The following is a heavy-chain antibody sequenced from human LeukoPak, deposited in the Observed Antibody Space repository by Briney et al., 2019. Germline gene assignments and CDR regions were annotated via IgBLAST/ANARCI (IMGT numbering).Heavy chain of an antibody. CDR2: IRSKANSYAT. CDR3: ARRGVVGSTTEFAFDH. Sequence: QPGGSLKLSCAASGFTFSGSAMHWVRQASGKGLEWVGRIRSKANSYATAYAASVKGRFTISRDDSKNTAYLQMNSLKTEDTAVYYCARRGVVGSTTEFAFDHWGQGTLVTVSS. V-gene: IGHV3-73*01. J-gene: IGHJ4*02. CDR1: GFTFSGSA. D-gene: IGHD1-26*01.